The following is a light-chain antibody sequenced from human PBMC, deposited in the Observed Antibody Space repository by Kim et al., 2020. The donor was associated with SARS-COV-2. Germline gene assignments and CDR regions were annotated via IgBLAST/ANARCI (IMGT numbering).Light chain of an antibody. CDR3: QQYDNFSLT. V-gene: IGKV1-33*01. J-gene: IGKJ4*01. CDR1: QDIGNY. CDR2: APS. Sequence: DIQMTQSPSSLSASVGDRVTITCQASQDIGNYLAWYQQKPGKAPKLLIYAPSNLETGVPSRFSGSGSGTDFTLTISSLQPEDLATYYCQQYDNFSLTFGEGTKVDIK.